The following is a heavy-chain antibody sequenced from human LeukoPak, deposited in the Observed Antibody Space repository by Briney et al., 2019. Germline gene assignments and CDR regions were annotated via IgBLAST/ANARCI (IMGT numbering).Heavy chain of an antibody. CDR1: GFTFSSYA. CDR2: ISYDGSNK. Sequence: GGSLRLSCAASGFTFSSYAMHWVRQAPGKGLEWVAVISYDGSNKYYADSVKGRFTISRDNSKNTLYLQMNSLRAEDTAVYYCARDLYDSSGYSFDYWGQGTLVTVSS. J-gene: IGHJ4*02. CDR3: ARDLYDSSGYSFDY. D-gene: IGHD3-22*01. V-gene: IGHV3-30-3*01.